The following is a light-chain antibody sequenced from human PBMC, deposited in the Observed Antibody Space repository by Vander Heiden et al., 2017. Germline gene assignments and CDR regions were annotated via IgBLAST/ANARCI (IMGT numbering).Light chain of an antibody. V-gene: IGLV3-19*01. CDR2: GKN. CDR1: RLRSYY. Sequence: SSELTQDPAVSVALGQTVRITCQGDRLRSYYASWYQKKPGQAPVLVIYGKNNRPSGIPDRFSGSSSGNTASLTITGTQAEDEADYYCHSRGSGGNHLEVFGGGTKLTVL. CDR3: HSRGSGGNHLEV. J-gene: IGLJ3*02.